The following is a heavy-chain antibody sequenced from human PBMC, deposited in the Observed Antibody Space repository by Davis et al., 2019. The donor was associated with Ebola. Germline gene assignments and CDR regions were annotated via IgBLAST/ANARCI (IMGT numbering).Heavy chain of an antibody. CDR3: VKGEMASPGDY. V-gene: IGHV3-30*18. Sequence: PGGSLRLSCAASGFTFSRSGMHWVRQAPGKGLEWVAIISYAGSNKYYADSVKGRFTISRDNSKNTLYLQMSSLRNNDTAVYYCVKGEMASPGDYRGQGTLVSVSS. J-gene: IGHJ4*02. CDR2: ISYAGSNK. D-gene: IGHD5-24*01. CDR1: GFTFSRSG.